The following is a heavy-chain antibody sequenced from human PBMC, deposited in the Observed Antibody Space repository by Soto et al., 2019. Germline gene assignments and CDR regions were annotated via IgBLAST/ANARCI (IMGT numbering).Heavy chain of an antibody. D-gene: IGHD3-10*01. CDR3: AKGRGGSGSLTPRVDF. CDR2: ISGGGDTT. CDR1: GFTFNNYV. V-gene: IGHV3-23*01. J-gene: IGHJ4*02. Sequence: EVQLLESGGGLVQPGGSLRLSCAAYGFTFNNYVMTWVRQAPGKGLEWVSAISGGGDTTSYADSVKGRFTVSRDGSKNTLYLQMSSLRAEDTALYYCAKGRGGSGSLTPRVDFWGQGTLVTVSS.